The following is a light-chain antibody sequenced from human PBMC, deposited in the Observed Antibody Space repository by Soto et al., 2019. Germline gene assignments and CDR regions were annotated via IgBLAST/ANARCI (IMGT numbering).Light chain of an antibody. Sequence: EIVMTQSPATLSVSPGERATLSCRASQSVSSNLAWYQQQPGQAPRLLIYDASTRATGIPARFSGSGSGTDFTLTISSLQPEDFAVYYCQQYNNSPRLAFGQGTKVEIK. CDR1: QSVSSN. CDR3: QQYNNSPRLA. V-gene: IGKV3-15*01. J-gene: IGKJ1*01. CDR2: DAS.